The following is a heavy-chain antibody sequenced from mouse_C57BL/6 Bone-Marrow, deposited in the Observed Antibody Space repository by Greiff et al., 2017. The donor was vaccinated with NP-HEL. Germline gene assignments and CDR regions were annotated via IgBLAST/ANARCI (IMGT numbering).Heavy chain of an antibody. Sequence: DVQLVESEGGLVQPGSSMKLSCTASGFTFSDYYMAWVRQVPEKGLEWVANINYDGSSTYYLDSLKSRFIISRDNAKNILYLQMSSLKSEDTATYYCAREGYYYGSSYRNYAMDYWGQGTSVTVSS. J-gene: IGHJ4*01. CDR3: AREGYYYGSSYRNYAMDY. CDR2: INYDGSST. D-gene: IGHD1-1*01. CDR1: GFTFSDYY. V-gene: IGHV5-16*01.